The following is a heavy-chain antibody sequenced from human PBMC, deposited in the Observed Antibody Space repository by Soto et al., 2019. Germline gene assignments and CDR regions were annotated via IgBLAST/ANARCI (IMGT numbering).Heavy chain of an antibody. J-gene: IGHJ5*02. CDR1: GDSVSSNSAA. Sequence: SQTLSLTCAISGDSVSSNSAAWNWIRQSPSRGLEWLGRTYYRSKWYNDYAVSVKSRITINPDTSKNQFSLQLNSVTPEDTAVFYCARDRSPAVAGYNCFDPWGQGTLVTVSS. V-gene: IGHV6-1*01. D-gene: IGHD6-19*01. CDR2: TYYRSKWYN. CDR3: ARDRSPAVAGYNCFDP.